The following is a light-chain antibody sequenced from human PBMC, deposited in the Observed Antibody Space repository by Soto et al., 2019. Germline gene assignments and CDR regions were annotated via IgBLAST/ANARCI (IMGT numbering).Light chain of an antibody. CDR3: QQYGSSPPLT. Sequence: EIVLTQSPGTLSLSPGERATLSCRASQSVSSSYLAWYQQKPGQAPRLLIYGASIRATGFPDRFSGSGSGTAFSLTISRLEPEDFAVYYCQQYGSSPPLTFGGGTKVEIK. J-gene: IGKJ4*01. CDR1: QSVSSSY. CDR2: GAS. V-gene: IGKV3-20*01.